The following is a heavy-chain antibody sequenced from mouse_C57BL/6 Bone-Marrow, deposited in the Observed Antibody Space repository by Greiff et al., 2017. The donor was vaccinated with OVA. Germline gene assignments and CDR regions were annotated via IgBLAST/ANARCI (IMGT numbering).Heavy chain of an antibody. V-gene: IGHV1-50*01. Sequence: QVQLQQPGAELVKPGASVKLSCKASGYTFTSYWMQWVKQRPGQGLEWIGEIDPSDSYPNYNQKFKGKATLTVDASSSTAYMQLSSLTSEDSAVYYCAQLRPNYYAMDYWGQGTSVTVSS. CDR3: AQLRPNYYAMDY. CDR1: GYTFTSYW. J-gene: IGHJ4*01. D-gene: IGHD3-2*02. CDR2: IDPSDSYP.